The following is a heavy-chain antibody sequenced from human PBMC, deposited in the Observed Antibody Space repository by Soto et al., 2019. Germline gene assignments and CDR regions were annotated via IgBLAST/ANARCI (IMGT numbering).Heavy chain of an antibody. Sequence: GGSLRLSCAASGFTFSSYGMHWVRQAPGKGLEWVAVIWYDGSNKYYADSVKGRFTISRDNSKNTLYLQMNSLRAEDTAVYYCARQIVVVVAGDAFDIWGQGTMVTVSS. CDR3: ARQIVVVVAGDAFDI. CDR1: GFTFSSYG. V-gene: IGHV3-33*01. D-gene: IGHD2-15*01. CDR2: IWYDGSNK. J-gene: IGHJ3*02.